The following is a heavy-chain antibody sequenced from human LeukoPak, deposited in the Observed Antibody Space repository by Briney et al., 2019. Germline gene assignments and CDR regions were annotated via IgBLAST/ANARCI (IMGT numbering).Heavy chain of an antibody. Sequence: SETLSLTCAVYGGSLSGYYWSWIRQHPGKGLEWIGEINHSGSTNYNPSLKSRVTISVDTSKNQFSLKLSSVTAADTAVYYCARARSGSRWDYWGQGTLVTVSS. CDR2: INHSGST. CDR3: ARARSGSRWDY. CDR1: GGSLSGYY. V-gene: IGHV4-34*01. D-gene: IGHD2-15*01. J-gene: IGHJ4*02.